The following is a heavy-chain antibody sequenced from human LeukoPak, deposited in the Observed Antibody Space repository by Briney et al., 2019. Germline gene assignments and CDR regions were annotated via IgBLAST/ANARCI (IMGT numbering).Heavy chain of an antibody. V-gene: IGHV5-51*01. Sequence: GESLKISCNGSGYSFTSYWIGWVRQMPGKGLEWMGIIYPGDSDTRYSPSFQGQVTISADKSISTAYLRWSSLKASDTAMYYCARQSSAVAGTMSYWGQGTLVTVSS. CDR3: ARQSSAVAGTMSY. CDR1: GYSFTSYW. CDR2: IYPGDSDT. D-gene: IGHD6-19*01. J-gene: IGHJ4*02.